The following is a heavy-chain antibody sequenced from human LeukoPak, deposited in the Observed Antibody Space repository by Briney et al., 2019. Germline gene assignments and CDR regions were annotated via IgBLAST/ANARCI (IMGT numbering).Heavy chain of an antibody. CDR3: ANVIIAAVGYEYFQY. J-gene: IGHJ1*01. D-gene: IGHD6-13*01. V-gene: IGHV3-23*01. Sequence: GGSLRLSCTASGFTFGNYAMSWVRQVPGMGLEWVSALSGSGSSTFYADSVKGRFTISRDNSKNTLYLQMRSLIFEDTAVYYCANVIIAAVGYEYFQYWGQGTLVSVSS. CDR1: GFTFGNYA. CDR2: LSGSGSST.